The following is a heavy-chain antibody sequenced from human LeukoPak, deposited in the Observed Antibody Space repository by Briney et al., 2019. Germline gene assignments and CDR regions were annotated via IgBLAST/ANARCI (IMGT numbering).Heavy chain of an antibody. CDR1: GGSISSHY. V-gene: IGHV4-59*11. Sequence: PSETLSLTCTVSGGSISSHYWSWIRQPPGKGLEWIGYIYYSGSTNYNPSLKSRVTISVDTSKNQFSLKLSSVTAADTAVYYCAREPVTVIDLDAFDIWGQGTMVTVSS. J-gene: IGHJ3*02. D-gene: IGHD4-17*01. CDR3: AREPVTVIDLDAFDI. CDR2: IYYSGST.